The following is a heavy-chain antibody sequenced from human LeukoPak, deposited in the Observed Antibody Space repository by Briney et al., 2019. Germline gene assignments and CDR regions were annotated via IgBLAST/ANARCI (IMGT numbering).Heavy chain of an antibody. Sequence: GGSLRLSCAASGFAFSSFAMSWVRQPPGKGLEWVSSISGSGGSTYYADSVKGRFTISRDGSKNTLYVQMNSLRAEDTAVYYCAKGVGTNKGGYYFDYWGQGTLVTVSS. CDR2: ISGSGGST. CDR1: GFAFSSFA. V-gene: IGHV3-23*01. D-gene: IGHD1-26*01. CDR3: AKGVGTNKGGYYFDY. J-gene: IGHJ4*02.